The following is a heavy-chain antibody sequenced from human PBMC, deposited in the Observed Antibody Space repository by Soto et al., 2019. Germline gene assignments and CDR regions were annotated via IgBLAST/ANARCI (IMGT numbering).Heavy chain of an antibody. D-gene: IGHD4-17*01. CDR3: AKSDYGDYRPPTHFDY. Sequence: QVQLQESGPGLVKPSGTLSLTCAVSGGSISSSNWWRWVRQPPGKGLEWIGEIYHSGSTNYNPSLKSRVTISVDKSKNQFSLKLSSVTAADTAVYYCAKSDYGDYRPPTHFDYWGQGTLVTVSS. CDR1: GGSISSSNW. V-gene: IGHV4-4*02. CDR2: IYHSGST. J-gene: IGHJ4*02.